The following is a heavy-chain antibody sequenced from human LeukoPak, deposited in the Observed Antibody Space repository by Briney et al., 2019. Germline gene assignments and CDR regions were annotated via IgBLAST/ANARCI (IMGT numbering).Heavy chain of an antibody. CDR3: AKGPSGVPDIIHY. CDR2: ISVRGGST. D-gene: IGHD2-8*01. CDR1: GFTFGSYA. Sequence: GGSLRLSCAASGFTFGSYAMTWVRPAAGKGLEWVSTISVRGGSTYYADSVEGRFTISRDNSKNTLYLQMNSLGAEDTAIYYCAKGPSGVPDIIHYWGQGTLVTVSS. J-gene: IGHJ4*02. V-gene: IGHV3-23*01.